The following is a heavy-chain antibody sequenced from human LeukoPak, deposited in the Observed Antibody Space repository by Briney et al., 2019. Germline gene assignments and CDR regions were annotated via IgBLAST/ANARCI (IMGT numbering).Heavy chain of an antibody. J-gene: IGHJ4*02. Sequence: PGGSLRLSCAASEFSFRTYGMHWVRQAPGKGLEWVSSISSSSSYIYYADSVKGRFTISRDNAKNSLYLQMNSLRAEDTAVYYCARGPGRWRIYYFDYWGQGTLVTVSS. CDR1: EFSFRTYG. V-gene: IGHV3-21*01. CDR2: ISSSSSYI. CDR3: ARGPGRWRIYYFDY. D-gene: IGHD3-10*01.